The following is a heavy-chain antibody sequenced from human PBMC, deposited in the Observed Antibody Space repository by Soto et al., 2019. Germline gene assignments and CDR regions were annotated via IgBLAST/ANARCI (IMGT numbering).Heavy chain of an antibody. Sequence: GGSLRLSCVASGFTVSGNYMGWVRQAPGKGLEWVSVMFSGGSTYYADSVKGRFTIYRDNSKNTLYLQMSSLRAEDTAVYYCVSSRTFTYGFDYWGQGTLVTVSS. CDR1: GFTVSGNY. CDR2: MFSGGST. V-gene: IGHV3-53*01. D-gene: IGHD3-16*01. CDR3: VSSRTFTYGFDY. J-gene: IGHJ4*02.